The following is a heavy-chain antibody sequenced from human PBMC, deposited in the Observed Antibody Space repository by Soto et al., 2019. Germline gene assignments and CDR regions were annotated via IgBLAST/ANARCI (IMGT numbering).Heavy chain of an antibody. Sequence: GGSLRLSCAVSGFTFRSSPMSWVRRAPGKGLEWVSGINGGDDSEHYVDSVRGRFTIIRDNSKNLLYLQMNSLTAEDTAVYYYATKYPGEGHYYFDSWGQGTLVTVSS. CDR3: ATKYPGEGHYYFDS. CDR1: GFTFRSSP. CDR2: INGGDDSE. V-gene: IGHV3-23*01. D-gene: IGHD2-2*01. J-gene: IGHJ4*02.